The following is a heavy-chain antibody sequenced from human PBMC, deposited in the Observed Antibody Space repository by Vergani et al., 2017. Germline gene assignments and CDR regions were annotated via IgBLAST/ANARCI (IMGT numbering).Heavy chain of an antibody. Sequence: QVQLQQWGAGLLKPSETLSLTCAVYGGSFSGYYWSWIRQPQGKGLEWIGEINHSGSTNYNPSLKSRVTISVDTSKNQFSLKLSSVTAADTAVYYCASKPEWLQSWFDPWGQGTLVTVSS. CDR2: INHSGST. V-gene: IGHV4-34*01. D-gene: IGHD5-12*01. CDR1: GGSFSGYY. CDR3: ASKPEWLQSWFDP. J-gene: IGHJ5*02.